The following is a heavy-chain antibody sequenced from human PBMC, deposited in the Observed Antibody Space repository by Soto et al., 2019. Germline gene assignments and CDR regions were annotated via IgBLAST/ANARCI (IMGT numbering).Heavy chain of an antibody. Sequence: QVQLVQSGAEVKKPGSAVTVSCKASGGTFSSYTISWVRQAPGQGLEWLGGIIPIFGTANYAQKFQGRVTITADESTSPAYLALGSLRSEDTAVYYCARGNHRWLPLWYFDLWGRGTLFTASS. CDR3: ARGNHRWLPLWYFDL. CDR1: GGTFSSYT. D-gene: IGHD5-12*01. J-gene: IGHJ2*01. CDR2: IIPIFGTA. V-gene: IGHV1-69*12.